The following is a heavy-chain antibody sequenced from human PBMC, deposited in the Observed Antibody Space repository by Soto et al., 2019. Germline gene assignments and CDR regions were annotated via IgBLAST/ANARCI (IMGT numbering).Heavy chain of an antibody. Sequence: PSETLSLTCTVSGASISSHYWSWIRQPPGKGLEWVGYIYYTGTSKYNPSLKSRVTISVDSSKNQFSLKLDSVTAADTAVYYCARRQWLRIFDCWGQGTLVTVSS. CDR1: GASISSHY. CDR3: ARRQWLRIFDC. D-gene: IGHD5-12*01. J-gene: IGHJ4*02. CDR2: IYYTGTS. V-gene: IGHV4-59*08.